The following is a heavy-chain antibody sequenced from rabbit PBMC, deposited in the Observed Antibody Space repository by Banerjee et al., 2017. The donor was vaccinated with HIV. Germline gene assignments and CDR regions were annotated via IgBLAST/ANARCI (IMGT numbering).Heavy chain of an antibody. CDR2: IYVSSSGSI. J-gene: IGHJ4*01. V-gene: IGHV1S45*01. CDR1: GFDFSSYYM. D-gene: IGHD8-1*01. CDR3: ARWAGNSLDL. Sequence: QEQLKESGGGLVQPGGSLKLSCKASGFDFSSYYMSWVRQAPGKGLEWIACIYVSSSGSISYATWAKGRFTISKTSSTTVTLQMTSLTAADTATYFCARWAGNSLDLWGPGTLVTVS.